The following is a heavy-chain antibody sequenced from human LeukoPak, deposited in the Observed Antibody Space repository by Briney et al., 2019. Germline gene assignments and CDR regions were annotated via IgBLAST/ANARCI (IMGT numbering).Heavy chain of an antibody. CDR3: AKDHSPYSSGWYNWFDP. CDR2: INPSGGST. D-gene: IGHD6-19*01. Sequence: ASVKVSCKASGYTFTSYYMHWVRQAPGQGLEWMGIINPSGGSTSYAQKFQGRVTVTRDMSTSTVYMELSSLRSEDTAVYYCAKDHSPYSSGWYNWFDPWGQGTLVTVSS. J-gene: IGHJ5*02. CDR1: GYTFTSYY. V-gene: IGHV1-46*01.